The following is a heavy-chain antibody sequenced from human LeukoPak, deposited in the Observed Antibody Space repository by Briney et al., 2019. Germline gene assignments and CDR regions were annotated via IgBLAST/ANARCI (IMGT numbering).Heavy chain of an antibody. CDR1: GGTFTSYA. Sequence: SVKVPCKASGGTFTSYAISWVRQAPGQGLEWMGGIIPIFGTANYAQKFQGRVTITADESTSTAYMELSSLRSEDTAVYYCARGTEPRYQLLLFWGQGTLVTVSS. J-gene: IGHJ4*02. CDR3: ARGTEPRYQLLLF. D-gene: IGHD2-2*01. CDR2: IIPIFGTA. V-gene: IGHV1-69*13.